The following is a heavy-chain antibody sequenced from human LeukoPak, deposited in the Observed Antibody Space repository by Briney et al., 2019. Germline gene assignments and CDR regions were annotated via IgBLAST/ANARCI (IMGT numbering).Heavy chain of an antibody. D-gene: IGHD3-22*01. CDR3: ARDPSSPYYYDPNGDHYYYYYYMDV. CDR1: GGSISSSSYY. CDR2: IYYSGST. V-gene: IGHV4-39*07. Sequence: TSETLSLTCTVSGGSISSSSYYWGWIRQPPGKGLEWIGSIYYSGSTYYNPSLKSRVTISVDTSKNQFSLKLSSVTAADTAAYYCARDPSSPYYYDPNGDHYYYYYYMDVWGKGTTVTVSS. J-gene: IGHJ6*03.